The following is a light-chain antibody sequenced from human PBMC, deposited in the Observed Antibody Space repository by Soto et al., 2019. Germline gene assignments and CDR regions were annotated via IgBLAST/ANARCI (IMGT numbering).Light chain of an antibody. Sequence: IQMTQSPSTLPASVGDRVTITCRASQNINDLLAWYQQKPGKAPNLLIYKASSLESGVPSRFSGSGYGTEFTLTISSLQPDDFATFYCQQYSTYSRAFGQGTKVDIK. V-gene: IGKV1-5*03. J-gene: IGKJ1*01. CDR3: QQYSTYSRA. CDR2: KAS. CDR1: QNINDL.